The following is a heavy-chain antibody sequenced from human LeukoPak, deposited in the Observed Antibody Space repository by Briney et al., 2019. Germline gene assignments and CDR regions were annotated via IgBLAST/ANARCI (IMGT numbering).Heavy chain of an antibody. CDR3: ARARPFWSGYSWLIDY. V-gene: IGHV1-69*05. CDR1: GGTFSSYA. CDR2: IIPIFGTA. J-gene: IGHJ4*02. D-gene: IGHD3-3*01. Sequence: GASVKVSCKASGGTFSSYAISWVRQAPGQGLEWMGRIIPIFGTANYAQKFQGRVTMTRNTPISTAYMELSSLRSEDTAVYYCARARPFWSGYSWLIDYWGQGTLVTVSS.